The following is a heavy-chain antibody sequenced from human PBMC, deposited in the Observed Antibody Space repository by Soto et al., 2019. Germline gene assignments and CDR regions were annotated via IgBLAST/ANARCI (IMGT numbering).Heavy chain of an antibody. CDR2: IYYSGST. V-gene: IGHV4-59*01. Sequence: QVQLQESGPGLVTPSETLSLTCTVSGGSISSYYWSWIRQPPGKGLEWIGYIYYSGSTNYNPSLKSRVTISVDTSKNQFSLKLSSVTAADTAVYYCARSDGRYWGQGTLVTVSS. CDR1: GGSISSYY. J-gene: IGHJ4*02. CDR3: ARSDGRY.